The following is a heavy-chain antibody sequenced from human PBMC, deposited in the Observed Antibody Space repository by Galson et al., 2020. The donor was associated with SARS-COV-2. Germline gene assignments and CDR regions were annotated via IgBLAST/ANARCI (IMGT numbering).Heavy chain of an antibody. CDR3: ARTPNYYDSSGYYPHAFDI. CDR1: GFSLSTSGMC. CDR2: IDWDDDK. V-gene: IGHV2-70*01. J-gene: IGHJ3*02. Sequence: SGPTLVKPTQTLTLTCTFSGFSLSTSGMCVSWIRQPPGKALEWPALIDWDDDKYYSTSLKTRLTISKDTSKNQVVLTMTNMDPVDTATYYCARTPNYYDSSGYYPHAFDIWGQGTMVTVSS. D-gene: IGHD3-22*01.